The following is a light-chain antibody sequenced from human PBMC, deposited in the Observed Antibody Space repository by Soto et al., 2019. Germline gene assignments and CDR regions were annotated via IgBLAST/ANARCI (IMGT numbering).Light chain of an antibody. Sequence: EIVLTQSPGTLSLSPGERATLSCRASQSVSRTYLAWYQQKPVQAPRLLIYGASSRATGIPDRFSGSGSGTDFTLTISRLEPEDFAVYYCQQYVTSPWAFGQGTKVDIK. J-gene: IGKJ1*01. CDR2: GAS. CDR3: QQYVTSPWA. V-gene: IGKV3-20*01. CDR1: QSVSRTY.